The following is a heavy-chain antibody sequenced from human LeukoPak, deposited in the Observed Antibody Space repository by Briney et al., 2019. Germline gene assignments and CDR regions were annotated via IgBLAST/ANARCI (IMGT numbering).Heavy chain of an antibody. J-gene: IGHJ4*02. V-gene: IGHV3-23*01. CDR2: ISGSGGST. CDR3: AKDLHDFWSGFALDY. D-gene: IGHD3-3*01. CDR1: GFTFSSYA. Sequence: GGSLRLSCAASGFTFSSYAMSWVRQAPGKGLEWVSAISGSGGSTYYADSVKGRFTISRDNSKNTLYLQMNSLRAEDTAVYYCAKDLHDFWSGFALDYWGQGTLVTVSS.